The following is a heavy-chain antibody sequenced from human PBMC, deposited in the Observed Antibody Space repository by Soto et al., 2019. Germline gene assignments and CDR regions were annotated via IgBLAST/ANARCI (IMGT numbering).Heavy chain of an antibody. J-gene: IGHJ4*02. CDR3: ARVPLY. CDR2: IYHRGST. V-gene: IGHV4-30-2*01. CDR1: GGSISSAGYS. Sequence: QLQLQESGSGLVKPSQTLSLTCAVSGGSISSAGYSWTWIRQPPGKGLEWIGYIYHRGSTYYNPSLKRRVTISVDRSKTQFSLKLSSVSAADTAVYYCARVPLYGGQGTLVTLSS.